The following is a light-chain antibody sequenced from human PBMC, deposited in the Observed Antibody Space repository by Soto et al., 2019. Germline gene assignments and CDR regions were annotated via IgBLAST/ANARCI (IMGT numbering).Light chain of an antibody. Sequence: DIQTTQSPSTLSASVGDRVTITCRARHSISTWLAWYQQKPGKAPKVLISEASNLQSGVPSRFSGSGSGTEFTLTISSLQPDDIGTYYLQAYSRYFGGGTNVDIK. CDR1: HSISTW. J-gene: IGKJ4*01. CDR2: EAS. CDR3: QAYSRY. V-gene: IGKV1-5*01.